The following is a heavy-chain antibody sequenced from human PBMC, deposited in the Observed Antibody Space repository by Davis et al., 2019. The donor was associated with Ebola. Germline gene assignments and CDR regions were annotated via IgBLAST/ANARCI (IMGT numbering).Heavy chain of an antibody. CDR1: GYTFTSYG. J-gene: IGHJ4*02. V-gene: IGHV1-18*04. CDR2: INPHNGNT. Sequence: ASVTVSCKASGYTFTSYGITWVRQAPGQGLEWLGWINPHNGNTNYAQNVQGRVTMTTDTSTSTAYMEVGILRSDDTAVYYCARAQFPTTSDHWGQGTLVTVSS. CDR3: ARAQFPTTSDH. D-gene: IGHD1-1*01.